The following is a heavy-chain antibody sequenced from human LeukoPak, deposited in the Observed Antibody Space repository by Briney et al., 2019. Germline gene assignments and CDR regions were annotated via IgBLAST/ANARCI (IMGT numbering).Heavy chain of an antibody. Sequence: GGSLRLSCAASGFTFGSFAMGWVRQAPGKGLEWVSGIIGSGRTTFYADSVKGRFTISRDNSKNTLYLQMNSLRAEDTAIYYCAKKEGDTYFSWYMDVWGKGTTVTVSS. CDR1: GFTFGSFA. D-gene: IGHD2-21*01. V-gene: IGHV3-23*01. CDR3: AKKEGDTYFSWYMDV. J-gene: IGHJ6*03. CDR2: IIGSGRTT.